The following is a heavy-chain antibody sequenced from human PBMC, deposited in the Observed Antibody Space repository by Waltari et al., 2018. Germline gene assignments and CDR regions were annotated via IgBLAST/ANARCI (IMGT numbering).Heavy chain of an antibody. CDR1: GYTFTSYY. CDR3: ARDPYCTGGVCSYYFDY. Sequence: QVQLVQSGAEVKKPGASVKVSCKASGYTFTSYYMHWVRQAPGQGLEWMGIINPSGGSRGYACKFKGRDTFARDTSTSTVYKELISQRSEDTAVYYCARDPYCTGGVCSYYFDYWGQRTLVTVSS. J-gene: IGHJ4*02. CDR2: INPSGGSR. V-gene: IGHV1-46*01. D-gene: IGHD2-8*02.